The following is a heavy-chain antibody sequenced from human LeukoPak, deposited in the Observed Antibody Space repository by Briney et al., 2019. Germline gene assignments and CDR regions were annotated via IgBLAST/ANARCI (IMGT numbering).Heavy chain of an antibody. D-gene: IGHD6-13*01. CDR3: AREGGYSSSPPFDY. CDR2: IYSGGST. V-gene: IGHV3-66*02. J-gene: IGHJ4*02. CDR1: GFTFSSNY. Sequence: GGSLRLSCAASGFTFSSNYMSWVRQAPGKGLEWVSVIYSGGSTYYSDSVKGRFTISRDNSKNTLYLQMNSLRAEDTAVYYCAREGGYSSSPPFDYWGQGTLVTVSS.